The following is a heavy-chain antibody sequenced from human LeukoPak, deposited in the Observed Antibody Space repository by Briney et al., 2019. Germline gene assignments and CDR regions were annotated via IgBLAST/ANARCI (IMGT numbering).Heavy chain of an antibody. CDR1: GGSISSYY. CDR2: IYYSGST. J-gene: IGHJ4*02. V-gene: IGHV4-59*01. Sequence: SETLSLTCTVSGGSISSYYWSWIRQPPGKGPEWIGYIYYSGSTNYNPSLKSRVTISVDTSKNQFSLKLSSVTAADTAVYYCARYGDYEPLFDYWGQGTLVTVSS. CDR3: ARYGDYEPLFDY. D-gene: IGHD4-17*01.